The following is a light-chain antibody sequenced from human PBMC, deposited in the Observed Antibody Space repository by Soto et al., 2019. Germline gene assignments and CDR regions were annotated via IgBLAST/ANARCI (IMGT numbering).Light chain of an antibody. CDR2: KAS. V-gene: IGKV1-5*03. CDR1: QSISSW. J-gene: IGKJ1*01. CDR3: QHYNSYSEA. Sequence: DIQMTQSPSTLSASVGDRVTITCRASQSISSWLAWYQQKPGKAPKLLIYKASSLESGVPSRFSGSGSGTEFTITISSLQPDDFETYYCQHYNSYSEAFGQGTKVDIK.